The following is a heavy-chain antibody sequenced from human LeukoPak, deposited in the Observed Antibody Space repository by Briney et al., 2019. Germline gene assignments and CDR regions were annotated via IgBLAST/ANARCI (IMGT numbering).Heavy chain of an antibody. Sequence: GESLKISCKGSGYSFTSYWIGWVRQMPGKGLEWMGIIYPGDSDTRYSPSFQGQVTISADKSISTAYLQWSSLKAPDTAMYYCARLSAGSWFRNWFDPWGQGSLVTVTS. CDR1: GYSFTSYW. D-gene: IGHD6-13*01. V-gene: IGHV5-51*01. CDR3: ARLSAGSWFRNWFDP. J-gene: IGHJ5*02. CDR2: IYPGDSDT.